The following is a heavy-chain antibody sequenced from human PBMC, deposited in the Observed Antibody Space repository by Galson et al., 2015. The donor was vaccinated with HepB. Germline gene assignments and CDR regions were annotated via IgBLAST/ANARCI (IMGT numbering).Heavy chain of an antibody. V-gene: IGHV3-7*01. CDR3: ARSSGGYVDA. J-gene: IGHJ4*02. D-gene: IGHD1-26*01. Sequence: SLRLSCAGSGFDSSIFWMSWVRQAPGKGLEWVANIKQDGREKYYVGPVKGRFTISSDNAGNSLYLQMNSLRGEDTALYYCARSSGGYVDAWGQGILVTVSS. CDR1: GFDSSIFW. CDR2: IKQDGREK.